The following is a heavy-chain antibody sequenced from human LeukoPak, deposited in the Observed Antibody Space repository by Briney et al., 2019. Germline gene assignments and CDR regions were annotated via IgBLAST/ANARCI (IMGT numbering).Heavy chain of an antibody. Sequence: ETLSLTCAVYGGSFSGHYWSWVRQAPGKGLEWVSFIYSGTIHYSDSVKGRFTISRDNSKNTLYLQMNSLRAEDTAVYYCARRAGAYSHPYDYLGQGTLVTVSS. CDR3: ARRAGAYSHPYDY. CDR1: GGSFSGHY. V-gene: IGHV3-53*01. J-gene: IGHJ4*02. D-gene: IGHD4/OR15-4a*01. CDR2: IYSGTI.